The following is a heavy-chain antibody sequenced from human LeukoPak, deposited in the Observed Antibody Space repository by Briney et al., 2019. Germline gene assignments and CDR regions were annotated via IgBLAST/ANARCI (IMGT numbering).Heavy chain of an antibody. D-gene: IGHD6-13*01. J-gene: IGHJ4*02. CDR2: NYNRGTT. CDR1: GGSISTYY. Sequence: SETLSLTCSASGGSISTYYWSWIRQPPGKGLEWIGYNYNRGTTNYNPSLKSRVTISVDRSKNQFSLSLTSVTAADTAVYYCARERASAGPHFEHWGRGILVTVSS. CDR3: ARERASAGPHFEH. V-gene: IGHV4-59*01.